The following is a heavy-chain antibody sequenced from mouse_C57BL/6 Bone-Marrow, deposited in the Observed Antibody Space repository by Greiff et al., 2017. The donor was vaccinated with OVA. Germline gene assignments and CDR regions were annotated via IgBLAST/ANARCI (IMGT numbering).Heavy chain of an antibody. V-gene: IGHV1-50*01. J-gene: IGHJ3*01. Sequence: QVQLQQPGAELVKPGASVKLSCKASGYTFTSYWMQWVKQRPGQGLEWIGEIDPADSDTNYNQKFKGKATLTVDTSSSTAYMQLSSLTSEDSAVDYCARSFYSYGSTFAYWGQGTLVTVSA. CDR3: ARSFYSYGSTFAY. D-gene: IGHD1-1*01. CDR2: IDPADSDT. CDR1: GYTFTSYW.